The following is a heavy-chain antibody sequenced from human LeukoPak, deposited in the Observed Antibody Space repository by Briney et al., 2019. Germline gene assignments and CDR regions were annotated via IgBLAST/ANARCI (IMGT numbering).Heavy chain of an antibody. CDR3: ARDYWGYYDSSGSNWFDP. CDR2: IYYSGST. CDR1: GGSISSGDYY. D-gene: IGHD3-22*01. Sequence: PSQTLSLICTVSGGSISSGDYYWSWIRQPPGKGLEWIGYIYYSGSTYYNPSLKSRVTISVDTSKNQFSLKLSSVTAADTAVYYCARDYWGYYDSSGSNWFDPWGQGTLVTVSS. V-gene: IGHV4-30-4*08. J-gene: IGHJ5*02.